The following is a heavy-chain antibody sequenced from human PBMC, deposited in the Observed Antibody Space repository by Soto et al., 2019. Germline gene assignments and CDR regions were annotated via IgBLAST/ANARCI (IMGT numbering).Heavy chain of an antibody. CDR2: IIPIFGTA. CDR3: ASPHYDFWSGYYKGDNDAFDF. CDR1: GGTFSSYA. V-gene: IGHV1-69*13. Sequence: ASVKVSCKASGGTFSSYAIRWVRQAPGQGLEWMGGIIPIFGTANYAQKFQGRVTITADESTSTAYMDLSSLRSEETAGYYCASPHYDFWSGYYKGDNDAFDFWGQGTMVTVSS. J-gene: IGHJ3*01. D-gene: IGHD3-3*01.